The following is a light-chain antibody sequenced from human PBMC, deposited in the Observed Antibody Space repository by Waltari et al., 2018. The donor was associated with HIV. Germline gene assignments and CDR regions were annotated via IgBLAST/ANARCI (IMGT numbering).Light chain of an antibody. CDR1: SSNIGNNY. Sequence: QSVLTQPPSVSAAPGQKVTISCSGSSSNIGNNYVSWYQQLPGTAPKLLIYDNNNRPSGIPDRFSGSASGTSATLGITGLQTGDEADYYCGTWDSSLSAWVFGGGTKLTVL. CDR3: GTWDSSLSAWV. V-gene: IGLV1-51*01. J-gene: IGLJ3*02. CDR2: DNN.